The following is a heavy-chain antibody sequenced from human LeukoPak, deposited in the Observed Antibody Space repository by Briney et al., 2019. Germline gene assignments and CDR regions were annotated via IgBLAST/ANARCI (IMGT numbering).Heavy chain of an antibody. CDR3: AKGGPDQGDSPPFDY. CDR1: GFTFSSYG. Sequence: GGSLRLSCAASGFTFSSYGMHWVRQAPAKGLEWVSFIRYDGSDKHYEDSVKGRFTISRDISQNTLYLQMNSLRPEDTAVYYCAKGGPDQGDSPPFDYWGQGTLVTVSS. D-gene: IGHD2-21*02. J-gene: IGHJ4*02. V-gene: IGHV3-30*02. CDR2: IRYDGSDK.